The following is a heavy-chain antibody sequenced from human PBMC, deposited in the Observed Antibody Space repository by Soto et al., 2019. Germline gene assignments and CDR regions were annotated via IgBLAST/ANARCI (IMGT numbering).Heavy chain of an antibody. CDR2: INHSGST. CDR1: GGSFSGYY. Sequence: SETLSLTCAVYGGSFSGYYWSWIRQPPGKGLEWIGEINHSGSTNYNPSLKSRVTISVDTSKNQFSLKLSSVTAADTAVYYCAREGDGDYPIMDVWGKGTTVTVSS. D-gene: IGHD4-17*01. J-gene: IGHJ6*03. CDR3: AREGDGDYPIMDV. V-gene: IGHV4-34*01.